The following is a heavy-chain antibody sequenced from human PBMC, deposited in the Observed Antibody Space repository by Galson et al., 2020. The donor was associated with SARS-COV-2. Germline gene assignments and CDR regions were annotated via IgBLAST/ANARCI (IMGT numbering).Heavy chain of an antibody. J-gene: IGHJ5*02. CDR2: ISWDGEE. V-gene: IGHV2-5*02. D-gene: IGHD4-4*01. CDR3: DHRDYSNPETDWFEP. Sequence: VSGPTMVKPTQTLTLTCTFSGFSLSTYGVRVAWIRQPPGKALEWLALISWDGEEHYYPSLRNRLTITKDTSKNQVVLTMTNMDPVDTATYYCDHRDYSNPETDWFEPWGRGTLVTVSS. CDR1: GFSLSTYGVR.